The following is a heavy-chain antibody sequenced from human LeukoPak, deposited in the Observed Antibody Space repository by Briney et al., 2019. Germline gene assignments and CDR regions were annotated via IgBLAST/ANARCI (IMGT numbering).Heavy chain of an antibody. D-gene: IGHD3-3*01. J-gene: IGHJ4*02. CDR3: ARVTTRITIFGVVTPTGFDY. CDR1: GGSFSGYY. CDR2: INHSGST. Sequence: SETLSLTCAVYGGSFSGYYWSWIRQPPGKGLEWIGEINHSGSTNYNPSLKSQVTISVDTSKNQFSLKLSSVTAADTAVYYCARVTTRITIFGVVTPTGFDYWGQGTLVTVSS. V-gene: IGHV4-34*01.